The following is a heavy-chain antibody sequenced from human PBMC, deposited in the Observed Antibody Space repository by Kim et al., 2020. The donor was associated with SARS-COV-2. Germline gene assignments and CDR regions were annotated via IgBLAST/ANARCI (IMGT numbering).Heavy chain of an antibody. V-gene: IGHV1-24*01. CDR3: ATSNLDSSGFLDWFDP. J-gene: IGHJ5*02. CDR2: FDPEDGET. D-gene: IGHD6-19*01. Sequence: ASVKVSCKVSGYTLTELSIHWVRQAPGKGLEWMGGFDPEDGETIYAQKFQGRVTMTEDTSADTAYMELSSLRSEDTAVYYCATSNLDSSGFLDWFDPWGQGTLVTVSS. CDR1: GYTLTELS.